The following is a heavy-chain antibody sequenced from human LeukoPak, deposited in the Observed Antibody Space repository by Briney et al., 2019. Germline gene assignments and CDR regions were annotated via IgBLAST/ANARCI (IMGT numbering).Heavy chain of an antibody. Sequence: GGSLRRSCAASGFTFSSYWMHWVRQAPGKGLVWVSRINSDGGSTSYADSVEGRFTISRDNAKTTLYLKMNSLRAEDTAVYYCARAPPHIVVVLFDYWGQGTLVTVSS. V-gene: IGHV3-74*01. CDR3: ARAPPHIVVVLFDY. J-gene: IGHJ4*02. CDR2: INSDGGST. CDR1: GFTFSSYW. D-gene: IGHD2-21*01.